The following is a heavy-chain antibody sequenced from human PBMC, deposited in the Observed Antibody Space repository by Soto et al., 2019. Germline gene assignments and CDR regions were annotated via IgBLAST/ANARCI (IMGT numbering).Heavy chain of an antibody. J-gene: IGHJ4*02. CDR2: IRNDGGSI. Sequence: EVQLVQYGGGLLQPGGSLRLSCAASVLTFSSSPMSWVRQVPGKGLEWISAIRNDGGSIYYVDSVKGRFTISRDNSKNTLSLKMKNLRVEYTDIYYYVRDRYTMSDFSSAFSSYWGQGALVIVSS. CDR3: VRDRYTMSDFSSAFSSY. CDR1: VLTFSSSP. V-gene: IGHV3-23*04. D-gene: IGHD3-3*01.